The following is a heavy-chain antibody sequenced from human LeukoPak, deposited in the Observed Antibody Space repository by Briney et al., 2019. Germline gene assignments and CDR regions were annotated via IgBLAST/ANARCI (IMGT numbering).Heavy chain of an antibody. D-gene: IGHD3-22*01. CDR1: GYTFTSYG. V-gene: IGHV1-18*01. CDR2: ISAYNGNT. J-gene: IGHJ4*02. CDR3: ARDQKVYDSSGYWAPFDY. Sequence: ASVKVSCKASGYTFTSYGISWVRQAPGQGLEWMGWISAYNGNTNYAQKLQGRVTMTTDTSTSTAYMELRSLRSDDTAVYYCARDQKVYDSSGYWAPFDYWGQGTLVTVSS.